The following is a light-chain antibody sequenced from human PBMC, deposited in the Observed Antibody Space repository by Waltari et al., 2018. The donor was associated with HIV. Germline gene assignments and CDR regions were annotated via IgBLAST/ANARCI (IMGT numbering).Light chain of an antibody. CDR1: QSVSFH. V-gene: IGKV3-11*01. CDR2: DAS. CDR3: QQRTNWLIT. Sequence: IVLTQSPATLSLSPGERATLSCRASQSVSFHLAWYQQKPGQPPRLLIYDASNRATGIPARFSGSGSGTDFTLTISSLEPEDFAVYYCQQRTNWLITFGQGTRLEIK. J-gene: IGKJ5*01.